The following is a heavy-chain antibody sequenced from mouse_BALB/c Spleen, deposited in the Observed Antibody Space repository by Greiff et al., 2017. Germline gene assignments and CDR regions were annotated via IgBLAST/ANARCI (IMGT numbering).Heavy chain of an antibody. D-gene: IGHD2-4*01. CDR3: TPYDYDGGGYFDY. CDR1: GYSFTSYW. V-gene: IGHV1-5*01. CDR2: IYPGNSDT. Sequence: VQLKESGTVLARPGASVKMSCKASGYSFTSYWMHWVKQRPGQGLEWIGAIYPGNSDTSYNQKFKGKAKLTAVTSASTAYMELSSLTNEDSAVYYCTPYDYDGGGYFDYWGQGTTLTVSS. J-gene: IGHJ2*01.